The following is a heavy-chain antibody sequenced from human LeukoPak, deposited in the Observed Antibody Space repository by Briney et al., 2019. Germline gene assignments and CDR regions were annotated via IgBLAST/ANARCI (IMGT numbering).Heavy chain of an antibody. Sequence: SVKVSCKASGYTFTGYYMHWVRQAPGQGLEWMGWINPNSGGTNYAQKFQGRVTMTRDTSISTAYMELSRLRSDDTAVYYCARAQTYYDSSGYYYANWGQGTLVTVSS. V-gene: IGHV1-2*02. CDR3: ARAQTYYDSSGYYYAN. D-gene: IGHD3-22*01. CDR2: INPNSGGT. CDR1: GYTFTGYY. J-gene: IGHJ4*02.